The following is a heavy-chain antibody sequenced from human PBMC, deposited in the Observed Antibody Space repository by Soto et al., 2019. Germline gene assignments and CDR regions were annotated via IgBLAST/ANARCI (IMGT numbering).Heavy chain of an antibody. V-gene: IGHV4-34*08. CDR2: INHSGST. CDR1: GGTFSGYD. J-gene: IGHJ4*02. CDR3: ASQQQLAAIFDY. Sequence: SETLSLTCAVYGGTFSGYDWSWIRQPPGKGLEWIGEINHSGSTNYTPSLKSRVTISVDRSKNQFSLKLSSVTAADTAVYYCASQQQLAAIFDYWGQGTLVTVSS. D-gene: IGHD6-13*01.